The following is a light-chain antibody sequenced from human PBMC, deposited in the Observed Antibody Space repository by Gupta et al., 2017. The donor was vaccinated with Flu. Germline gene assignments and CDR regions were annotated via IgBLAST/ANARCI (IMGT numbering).Light chain of an antibody. CDR1: SSNIGINT. CDR3: AALEDSLNCWG. V-gene: IGLV1-44*01. Sequence: SSNIGINTVNGYQQLPGTVPKVLIYSNHQRPSGVPDRFSGSKSGTSASLAISGLQAEDEAYYYCAALEDSLNCWGVGGGTKLTGL. CDR2: SNH. J-gene: IGLJ3*02.